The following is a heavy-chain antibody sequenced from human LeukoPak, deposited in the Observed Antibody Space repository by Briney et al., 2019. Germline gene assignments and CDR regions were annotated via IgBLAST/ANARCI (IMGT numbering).Heavy chain of an antibody. J-gene: IGHJ4*02. CDR1: GFTFRSFD. CDR3: AKGWRGFDY. CDR2: ISYDGSNK. Sequence: GRYLRLYCAASGFTFRSFDLHWVRQAPGKGLEWVAVISYDGSNKYYADSVKGRFTISRDNSKNTLYLQMNSLRAEDTAVYYCAKGWRGFDYWGQGTLVTVSS. D-gene: IGHD5-24*01. V-gene: IGHV3-30*18.